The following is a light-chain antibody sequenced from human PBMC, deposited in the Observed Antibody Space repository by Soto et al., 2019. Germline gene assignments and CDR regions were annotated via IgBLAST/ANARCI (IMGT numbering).Light chain of an antibody. CDR3: LQYYNWPRT. V-gene: IGKV1-6*01. CDR2: AAS. CDR1: QSVRND. J-gene: IGKJ1*01. Sequence: IEMTQSPSSLSASVGDRVTITCRASQSVRNDLGWYQQKPGKAPKLLIYAASSRQTGVPSRFSGSGSGTDFTLTISSLQSEDFAVYYCLQYYNWPRTFGQGTKVDIK.